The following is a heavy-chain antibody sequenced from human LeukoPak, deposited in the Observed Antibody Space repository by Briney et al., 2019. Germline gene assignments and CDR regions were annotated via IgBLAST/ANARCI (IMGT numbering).Heavy chain of an antibody. CDR2: ISAYNGNT. CDR3: ARDLSIVGATWVRDYYYYYYMDV. CDR1: GYTFTSYG. D-gene: IGHD1-26*01. Sequence: GASVKVSCKASGYTFTSYGISWVRQAPGQGLEWMGWISAYNGNTNYAQKLQGRVTMTTDTSTSTAYMELRSLRSDDTAVYYCARDLSIVGATWVRDYYYYYYMDVWGKGTTVTVSS. J-gene: IGHJ6*03. V-gene: IGHV1-18*01.